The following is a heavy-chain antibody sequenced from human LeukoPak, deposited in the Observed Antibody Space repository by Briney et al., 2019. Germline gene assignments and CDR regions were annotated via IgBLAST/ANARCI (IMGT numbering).Heavy chain of an antibody. J-gene: IGHJ6*02. D-gene: IGHD2-2*01. CDR3: ARAQEYQLLSRPYYGMDV. V-gene: IGHV1-69*04. CDR1: GYTFTSYG. CDR2: IIPILGIA. Sequence: SVKVSCKASGYTFTSYGISWVRQAPGQGLEWMGRIIPILGIANYAQKFQGRVTITADKSTSTAYMELSSLRSEDTAVYYCARAQEYQLLSRPYYGMDVWGQGTTVTVSS.